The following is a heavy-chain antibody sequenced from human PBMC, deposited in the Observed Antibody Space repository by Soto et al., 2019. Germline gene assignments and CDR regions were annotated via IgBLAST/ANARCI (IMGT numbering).Heavy chain of an antibody. CDR3: ARATIFGLFMGFRGVGWFDP. CDR2: INHSGST. V-gene: IGHV4-34*01. Sequence: PSDPLSLTCAVYGRSFSGYYWSWIRQPPGKGLEWIGEINHSGSTNYNPSLKSRVTISVDTSKNQFSLKLSSVTAADTAVYYCARATIFGLFMGFRGVGWFDPWCQGTLVPVSS. CDR1: GRSFSGYY. D-gene: IGHD3-3*01. J-gene: IGHJ5*02.